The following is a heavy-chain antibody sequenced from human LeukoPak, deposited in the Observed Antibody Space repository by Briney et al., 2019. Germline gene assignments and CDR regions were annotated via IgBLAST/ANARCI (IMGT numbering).Heavy chain of an antibody. CDR2: IYYSGST. V-gene: IGHV4-59*11. J-gene: IGHJ4*02. CDR1: GGSIYRHY. CDR3: ARDRSDGSGYYGYYFDY. Sequence: SETLSLTCTVSGGSIYRHYWSWIRQPPGKGLEWIGHIYYSGSTDYNPSLRSRVTISVDTSKNQFSLRLSSVTAADTAVYYCARDRSDGSGYYGYYFDYWGQGTLVSVSS. D-gene: IGHD3-22*01.